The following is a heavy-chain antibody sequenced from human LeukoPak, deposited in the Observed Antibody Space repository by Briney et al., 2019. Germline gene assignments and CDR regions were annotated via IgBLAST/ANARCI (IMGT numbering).Heavy chain of an antibody. D-gene: IGHD5-12*01. Sequence: GRSLRLSCAASGFTFSSYAMSWVRQAAGKGLEWVSAISGTGASTYYADSVKGRFTISRDNSKNTLYLHMNSLRAEDTAIYYCAKGRVTTKKAYLDYSGQGTLVTVSS. J-gene: IGHJ4*02. CDR3: AKGRVTTKKAYLDY. CDR1: GFTFSSYA. CDR2: ISGTGAST. V-gene: IGHV3-23*01.